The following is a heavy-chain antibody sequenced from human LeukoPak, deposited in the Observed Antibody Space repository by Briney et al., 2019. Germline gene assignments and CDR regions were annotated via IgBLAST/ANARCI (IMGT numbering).Heavy chain of an antibody. CDR3: ARDLRWFGLFDI. V-gene: IGHV1-69*06. CDR1: LGTFNSYA. Sequence: SSVKVSCQACLGTFNSYAIIWVRQAPGHRLQWMGGIIPIFGTANYAQKFQGRVTITADKSTSTAYMELSSLRSEDTAVYYCARDLRWFGLFDIWGQGTMVTVSS. CDR2: IIPIFGTA. D-gene: IGHD3-10*01. J-gene: IGHJ3*02.